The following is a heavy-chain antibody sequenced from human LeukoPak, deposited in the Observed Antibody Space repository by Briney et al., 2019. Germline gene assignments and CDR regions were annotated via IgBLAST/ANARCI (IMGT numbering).Heavy chain of an antibody. CDR3: ASKSESFLETGAFDI. D-gene: IGHD3-3*01. CDR2: IYYSGSI. V-gene: IGHV4-59*01. Sequence: SETLSLTCTVSGVSISSYYWSWIRQPPGKGLEWIGYIYYSGSINYNPSLESRVTISVDTSKNQFSLRLSSVTAADTAVYFCASKSESFLETGAFDIWGQGTMVTVSS. CDR1: GVSISSYY. J-gene: IGHJ3*02.